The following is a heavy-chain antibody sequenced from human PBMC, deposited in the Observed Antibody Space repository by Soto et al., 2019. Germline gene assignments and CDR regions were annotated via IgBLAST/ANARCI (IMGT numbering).Heavy chain of an antibody. V-gene: IGHV1-18*01. CDR3: ARDLKEWLRFLYYYGMDV. Sequence: QVQLVQSGAEVKKPGASVKVSCKASGYTFTSYGISWVRQAPGQGLEWMGWISAYNGNTNYAQKRQGRVTMTTDTSTSTAYMELRSLRSDDTAVYYCARDLKEWLRFLYYYGMDVWGQGTTVTVSS. D-gene: IGHD5-12*01. J-gene: IGHJ6*02. CDR2: ISAYNGNT. CDR1: GYTFTSYG.